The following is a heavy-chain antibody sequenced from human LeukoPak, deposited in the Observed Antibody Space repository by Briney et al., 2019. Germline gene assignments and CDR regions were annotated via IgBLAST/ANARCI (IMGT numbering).Heavy chain of an antibody. CDR2: IIPIFGTA. CDR1: GGTFISYA. D-gene: IGHD5-18*01. V-gene: IGHV1-69*01. J-gene: IGHJ4*02. CDR3: ARTPWIQLWQPFGY. Sequence: GSSVKVSCKASGGTFISYAISWVRQAPGQGLEWMGGIIPIFGTANYAQKVQGRVTITADESTSTAYMELSSLRSEDTAVYYCARTPWIQLWQPFGYWGQGTLVTVSS.